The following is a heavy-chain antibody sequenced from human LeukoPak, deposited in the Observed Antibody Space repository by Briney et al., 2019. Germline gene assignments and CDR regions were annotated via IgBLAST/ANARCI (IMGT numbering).Heavy chain of an antibody. V-gene: IGHV3-30-3*01. J-gene: IGHJ4*02. D-gene: IGHD4-17*01. Sequence: GRSLRLSCAASGFTFSSYAMHWVRQAPGKGLEWVAVISYDGSNKYYADSVKGRFTISRDNSKNTLYLQMNSLRAEDTAVYYCARDRIPTVDYWGYFDYWGQGTLVTVSS. CDR3: ARDRIPTVDYWGYFDY. CDR2: ISYDGSNK. CDR1: GFTFSSYA.